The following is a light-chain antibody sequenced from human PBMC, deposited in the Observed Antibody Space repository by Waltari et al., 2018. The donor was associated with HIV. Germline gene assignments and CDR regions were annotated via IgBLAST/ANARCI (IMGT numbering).Light chain of an antibody. CDR1: RSDIGAYNS. Sequence: QSALTQPASVSGSPGQSITISCSGTRSDIGAYNSVAWYQQKPDRPPKLVAYDAGNRPSGPSGRFSVSKSANTASLTISGLQPDDEADYYCSSYTDTSTLVFGTGTKVTVL. J-gene: IGLJ1*01. CDR2: DAG. V-gene: IGLV2-14*03. CDR3: SSYTDTSTLV.